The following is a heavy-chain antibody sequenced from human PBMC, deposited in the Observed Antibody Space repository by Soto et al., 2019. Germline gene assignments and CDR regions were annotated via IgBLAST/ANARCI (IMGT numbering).Heavy chain of an antibody. CDR1: GYTFTSYD. V-gene: IGHV1-8*01. CDR2: MNPNSGNT. CDR3: ARGGGEGVAATYYYYYYMDV. Sequence: ASVKLSCKASGYTFTSYDINWVRQATGQGLEWVGWMNPNSGNTGYAQKFQGRVTMTRNTSISTAYMELSSLRSEDTAVYYCARGGGEGVAATYYYYYYMDVWGKGTTVTVSS. J-gene: IGHJ6*03. D-gene: IGHD2-15*01.